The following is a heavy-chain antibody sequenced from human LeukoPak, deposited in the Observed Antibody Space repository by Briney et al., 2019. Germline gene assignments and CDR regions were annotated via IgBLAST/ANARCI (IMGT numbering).Heavy chain of an antibody. D-gene: IGHD1-26*01. CDR2: IKEDGSEK. CDR3: AKDQWSFSYFDY. CDR1: GFTFSSNW. V-gene: IGHV3-7*03. J-gene: IGHJ4*02. Sequence: GGSLRLSCAASGFTFSSNWMSWVRQAPGKGLEWVANIKEDGSEKYYVDSVKGRFTISRDNSKNTLYLQMNSLRAEDTAVYYCAKDQWSFSYFDYWGQGTLVTVSS.